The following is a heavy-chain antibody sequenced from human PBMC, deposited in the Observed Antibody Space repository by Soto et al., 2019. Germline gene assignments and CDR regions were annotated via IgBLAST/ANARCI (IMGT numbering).Heavy chain of an antibody. CDR2: ISSSSSYI. V-gene: IGHV3-21*01. Sequence: GGSLRLSCAASGFTFSSYSMNWARPAPGKGLEWVSSISSSSSYIYYADSVKGRFTISRDNATNSLYLQMNSLRAEDTAVFYCARDCSGGSYYSFGFVYWGQGTLVTVSS. D-gene: IGHD2-15*01. CDR1: GFTFSSYS. CDR3: ARDCSGGSYYSFGFVY. J-gene: IGHJ4*02.